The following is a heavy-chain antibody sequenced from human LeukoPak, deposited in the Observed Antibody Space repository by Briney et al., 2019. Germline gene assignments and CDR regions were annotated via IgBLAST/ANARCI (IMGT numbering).Heavy chain of an antibody. Sequence: GGSLRLSCAASGFTFSSYAMSWVRQAPGKGLEWVSAISGSGGSTYYADSVKGRFTISRDNSKNTLYLQMDSLRAEGTAVYYCAKDTRWLQFDFDYWGQGTLVTVSS. V-gene: IGHV3-23*01. D-gene: IGHD5-24*01. CDR3: AKDTRWLQFDFDY. CDR1: GFTFSSYA. CDR2: ISGSGGST. J-gene: IGHJ4*02.